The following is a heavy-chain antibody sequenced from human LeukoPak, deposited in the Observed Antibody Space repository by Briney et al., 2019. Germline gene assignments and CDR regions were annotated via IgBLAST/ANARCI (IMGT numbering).Heavy chain of an antibody. V-gene: IGHV5-51*01. J-gene: IGHJ4*02. CDR2: FYPGDSDA. CDR1: GSRFTTYW. D-gene: IGHD2-8*02. CDR3: AISLGRSDTYWDF. Sequence: GESLKISCKASGSRFTTYWIGWVRQMPGKGLEGMGIFYPGDSDARYNPSFQGQVTISVDTSITTAHLQWSSLKASDTAIYYCAISLGRSDTYWDFWGQGTLVTVTS.